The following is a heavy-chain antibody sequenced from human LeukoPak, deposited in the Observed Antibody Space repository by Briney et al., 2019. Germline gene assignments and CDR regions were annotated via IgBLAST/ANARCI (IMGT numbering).Heavy chain of an antibody. D-gene: IGHD5-24*01. J-gene: IGHJ3*02. V-gene: IGHV1-69*01. CDR3: ARRKEQMATIYDAFDI. CDR2: IIPIFGTA. CDR1: GGTFSSYA. Sequence: ASVKVSCKASGGTFSSYAISWVRQAPGQGLEWMGGIIPIFGTANYAQKFQGRVTITADESTSTAYMELRSLRSEDTAVYYCARRKEQMATIYDAFDIWGQGTMVTVS.